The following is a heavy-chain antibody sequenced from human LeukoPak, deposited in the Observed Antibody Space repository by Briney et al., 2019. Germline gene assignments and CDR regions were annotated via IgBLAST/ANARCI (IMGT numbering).Heavy chain of an antibody. D-gene: IGHD2-15*01. CDR2: ISGSGGST. CDR3: AKDNGVVVVASNYFDY. J-gene: IGHJ4*02. CDR1: GFTFSSYG. V-gene: IGHV3-23*01. Sequence: GGSLRLSCAASGFTFSSYGMHWVRQAPGKGLEWVSAISGSGGSTYYADSVKGRFTISRDNSKNTLYLQMNSLRAEDTAVYYCAKDNGVVVVASNYFDYWGQGTLVTVSS.